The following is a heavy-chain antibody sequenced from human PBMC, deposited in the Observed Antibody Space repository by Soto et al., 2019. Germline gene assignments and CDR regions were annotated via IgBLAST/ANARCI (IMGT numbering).Heavy chain of an antibody. Sequence: EVQLLESGGDLIQPGGSLSLSCAASGFTFNIYAMTWVRQAPGKGLEWVSAISRYGDFTYYADSVEGRFTISRDNSKNTLYQQMNSLRAEDTAVYYCAKDRYLDHDSRGYLFDNWGQGTLVTVSS. CDR2: ISRYGDFT. D-gene: IGHD3-22*01. V-gene: IGHV3-23*01. J-gene: IGHJ4*02. CDR1: GFTFNIYA. CDR3: AKDRYLDHDSRGYLFDN.